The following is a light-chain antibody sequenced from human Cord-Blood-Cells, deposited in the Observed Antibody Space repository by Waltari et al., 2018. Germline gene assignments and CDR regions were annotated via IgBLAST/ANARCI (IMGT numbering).Light chain of an antibody. CDR2: EVS. Sequence: QSALTQPPSASGSPGQSVTISCAGTSTDVGGYNYGSWYQLHPGKAPKRMIYEVSKRPSGVPDRFSGSKSGNTASLTVSGLQAEDEADYYCSSYAGSNNYVFGTGTKVTVL. V-gene: IGLV2-8*01. CDR1: STDVGGYNY. J-gene: IGLJ1*01. CDR3: SSYAGSNNYV.